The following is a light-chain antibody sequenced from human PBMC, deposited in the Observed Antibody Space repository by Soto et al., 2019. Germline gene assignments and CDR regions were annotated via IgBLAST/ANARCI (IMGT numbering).Light chain of an antibody. CDR3: QQANSLPFT. V-gene: IGKV1-12*01. CDR2: AAS. Sequence: DIQMTQSPSSVSASLGDRVTITCRASQHISTWLVWYQQKPGKAPQLLIYAASSLQTGVPSRFSGSGSGTDFSLTISSLRPEDSATYYRQQANSLPFTFGQGTRLDI. CDR1: QHISTW. J-gene: IGKJ2*01.